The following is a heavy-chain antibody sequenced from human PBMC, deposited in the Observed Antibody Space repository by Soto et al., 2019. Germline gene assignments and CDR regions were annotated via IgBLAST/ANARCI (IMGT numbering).Heavy chain of an antibody. CDR1: GGSISSGGYY. CDR2: IYYSGST. V-gene: IGHV4-31*03. J-gene: IGHJ6*02. CDR3: ARELAASDNYYGMDV. Sequence: QVQLQESGPGLVKPSQTLSLTCTVSGGSISSGGYYWSWIRQHPGKGLEWVGYIYYSGSTYYNPSLKSRVTISVDTSKNQFSLKLSSVTAADTAVYYCARELAASDNYYGMDVWGQGTTVTVSS. D-gene: IGHD6-25*01.